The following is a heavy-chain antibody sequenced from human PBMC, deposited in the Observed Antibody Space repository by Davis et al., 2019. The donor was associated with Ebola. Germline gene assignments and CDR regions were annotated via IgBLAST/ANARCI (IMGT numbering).Heavy chain of an antibody. Sequence: MPSETLSLTCTVSGGSISSYYWSWIRQPPGKGLEWIGYIYYSGSTNYNPSLKSRVTISVDTSKSQFSLKLSSVTAADTAVYYCARSRVTMVRGNNWFDPWGQGTLVTVSS. CDR2: IYYSGST. CDR3: ARSRVTMVRGNNWFDP. D-gene: IGHD3-10*01. J-gene: IGHJ5*02. CDR1: GGSISSYY. V-gene: IGHV4-59*08.